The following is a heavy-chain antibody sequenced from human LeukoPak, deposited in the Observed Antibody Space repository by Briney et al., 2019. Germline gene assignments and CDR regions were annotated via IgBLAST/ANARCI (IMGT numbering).Heavy chain of an antibody. J-gene: IGHJ4*02. V-gene: IGHV3-21*01. CDR3: ARDPRGFGYDFWSGYYPFDY. Sequence: GGSLRLSCAASGFTFSSYSMNWVRQAPGKGLEWVSSISSSSSYIYYADSVKGRFTISRDNAKNSLYLQMNSLRAEDTAVYYCARDPRGFGYDFWSGYYPFDYWGQGTLVTVSS. D-gene: IGHD3-3*01. CDR2: ISSSSSYI. CDR1: GFTFSSYS.